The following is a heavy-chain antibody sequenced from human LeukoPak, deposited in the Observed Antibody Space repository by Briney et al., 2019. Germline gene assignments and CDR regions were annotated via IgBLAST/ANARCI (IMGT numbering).Heavy chain of an antibody. V-gene: IGHV3-66*02. CDR3: ARGASMITFGGELDY. CDR2: IYSGGST. J-gene: IGHJ4*02. CDR1: GFTVSSNY. D-gene: IGHD3-16*01. Sequence: GGSLRLSCAASGFTVSSNYMSWVRQAPGKGLEWVSVIYSGGSTYYADSVKGRFTISRDNSKNTLYLQMNSLRAEDTVVYYCARGASMITFGGELDYWGQGTLVTVSS.